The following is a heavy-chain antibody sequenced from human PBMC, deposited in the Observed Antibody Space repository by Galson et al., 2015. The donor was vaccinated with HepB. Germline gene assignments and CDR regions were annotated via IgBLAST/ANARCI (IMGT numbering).Heavy chain of an antibody. J-gene: IGHJ4*02. CDR1: GGSISSGTYY. D-gene: IGHD2-8*02. V-gene: IGHV4-61*02. CDR3: ARSTWYYFDY. CDR2: IYFSGST. Sequence: LSLTCTVSGGSISSGTYYWSWIRQPAGKGLEWIGRIYFSGSTNYNPSLKSRVTMSLDTSKNQFSLKLSSVTAADTAVYYCARSTWYYFDYRGQGTLVTVSS.